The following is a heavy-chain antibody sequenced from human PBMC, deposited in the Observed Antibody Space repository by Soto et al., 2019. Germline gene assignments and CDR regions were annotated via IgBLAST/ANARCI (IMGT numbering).Heavy chain of an antibody. CDR2: INPNSGGT. J-gene: IGHJ6*02. CDR3: ARETGIGAAGTQGDYYGMDV. CDR1: GYTFTGYY. Sequence: QVQLVQSGAEVKKPGASVKVSCKASGYTFTGYYMHWVRQAPGQGLEWMGWINPNSGGTNYAQKFQGRFTMTRDRAISTASMELSRLRSDDTAVYYCARETGIGAAGTQGDYYGMDVWGQGTTVTVSS. V-gene: IGHV1-2*02. D-gene: IGHD6-13*01.